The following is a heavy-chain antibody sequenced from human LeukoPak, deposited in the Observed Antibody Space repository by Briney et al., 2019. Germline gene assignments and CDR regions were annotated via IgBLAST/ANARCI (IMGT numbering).Heavy chain of an antibody. CDR3: ARISTFGGVIVFDY. CDR1: GCSISSGDYY. CDR2: IYYSGST. J-gene: IGHJ4*01. V-gene: IGHV4-30-4*01. Sequence: SQTLSLTCTVSGCSISSGDYYWSWIRQPPGKGLEWIGYIYYSGSTYYNPSLKSRVTISVDTSKNQFSLKLSSVTAADTAVYYCARISTFGGVIVFDYWGHGTLVTVSS. D-gene: IGHD3-16*02.